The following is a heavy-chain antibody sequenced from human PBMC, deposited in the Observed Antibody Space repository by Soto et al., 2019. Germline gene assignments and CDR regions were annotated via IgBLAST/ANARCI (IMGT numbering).Heavy chain of an antibody. V-gene: IGHV3-33*01. CDR3: ARGLERMWDFDY. CDR2: IWYDGSNK. CDR1: GFTFSSYG. D-gene: IGHD1-26*01. J-gene: IGHJ4*02. Sequence: GGSLRLSCAASGFTFSSYGMHWVRQAPGKGLEWVAVIWYDGSNKYYADSVKGRFTISRDNSKNTLYLQMNSLRAEDTAVYYCARGLERMWDFDYWGQGTLVTVSS.